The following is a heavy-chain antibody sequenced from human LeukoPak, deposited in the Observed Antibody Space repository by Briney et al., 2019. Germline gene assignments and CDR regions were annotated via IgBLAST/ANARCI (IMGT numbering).Heavy chain of an antibody. Sequence: SETLSLTCTVSGGSISSYYWSWIRQPPGKGLEWIGCIYYSGSTNYNPSLKSRVTISVDTSKNQFSLKLSSVTAADTAVYYCAAGAGVIDAFDIWGQGTMVTVSS. CDR2: IYYSGST. V-gene: IGHV4-59*01. J-gene: IGHJ3*02. D-gene: IGHD6-19*01. CDR3: AAGAGVIDAFDI. CDR1: GGSISSYY.